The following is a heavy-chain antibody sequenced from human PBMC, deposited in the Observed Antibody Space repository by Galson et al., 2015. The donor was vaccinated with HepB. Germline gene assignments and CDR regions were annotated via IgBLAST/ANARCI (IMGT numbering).Heavy chain of an antibody. CDR3: ARSRASRSNYLYQYFHMDV. CDR1: GGTFAGYA. CDR2: IIPIFGTT. Sequence: VSCKASGGTFAGYAFNWVRQAPGQGLEWMGGIIPIFGTTHYPQKFQDRVTITADESTNTAYMDLTSLTSEDTAVYYCARSRASRSNYLYQYFHMDVWGKGTTVTVSS. J-gene: IGHJ6*03. V-gene: IGHV1-69*19. D-gene: IGHD3-10*01.